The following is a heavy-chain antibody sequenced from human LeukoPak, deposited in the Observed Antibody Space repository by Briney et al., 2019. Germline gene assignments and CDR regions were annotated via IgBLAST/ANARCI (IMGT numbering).Heavy chain of an antibody. J-gene: IGHJ4*02. CDR2: IYYSGST. CDR1: GGSISSYY. CDR3: ARSAVVGAPDYFDY. D-gene: IGHD2-15*01. Sequence: SETLSLTCTVSGGSISSYYWSWIRQPPGKGLEWIGYIYYSGSTNYNPSLKSRVTISVDTSKNQFSLKLSSVTAADTAVYYCARSAVVGAPDYFDYGGQGTLVTVSS. V-gene: IGHV4-59*01.